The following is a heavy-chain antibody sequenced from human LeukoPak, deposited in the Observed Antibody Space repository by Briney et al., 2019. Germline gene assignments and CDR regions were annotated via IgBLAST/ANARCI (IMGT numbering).Heavy chain of an antibody. V-gene: IGHV3-43*02. Sequence: GGSPRLSCAASGFTFDDYAMHWVRQAPGKGLEWVSLISGDGGSTYYADSVKGRFTISRDNSKNSLYLQMNSLRAEDTAVYYCARGIVGSFTQFDYWGQGTLVTVSS. CDR2: ISGDGGST. CDR3: ARGIVGSFTQFDY. J-gene: IGHJ4*02. D-gene: IGHD1-26*01. CDR1: GFTFDDYA.